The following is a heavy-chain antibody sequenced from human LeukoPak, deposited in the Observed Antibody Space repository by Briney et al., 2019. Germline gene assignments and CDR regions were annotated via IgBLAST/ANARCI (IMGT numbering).Heavy chain of an antibody. V-gene: IGHV3-23*01. Sequence: PAGGSLRLSCAASGFTFSSYAMSWVRQAPGEGLEWVSAISGSGGSTYYADSVKGRFTISRDNSKNTLYLQMNSLRAEDTAVYYCAKGGTKFDYWGQGTLVTVSS. J-gene: IGHJ4*02. CDR1: GFTFSSYA. D-gene: IGHD2-15*01. CDR2: ISGSGGST. CDR3: AKGGTKFDY.